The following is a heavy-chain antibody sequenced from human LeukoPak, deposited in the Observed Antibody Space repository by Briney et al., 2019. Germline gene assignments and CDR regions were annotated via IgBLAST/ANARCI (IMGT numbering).Heavy chain of an antibody. CDR1: GFTFSSYG. CDR2: IRYDGSNK. D-gene: IGHD1-26*01. J-gene: IGHJ4*02. CDR3: ANCEHEEWELLSSDY. Sequence: GGSLRLSCAASGFTFSSYGMHWVRQAPGKGLEWVAFIRYDGSNKYYADSVKGRFTISRDNSKNTLYLQMNSLRAEDTAVYYCANCEHEEWELLSSDYWGQGTLVTVSP. V-gene: IGHV3-30*02.